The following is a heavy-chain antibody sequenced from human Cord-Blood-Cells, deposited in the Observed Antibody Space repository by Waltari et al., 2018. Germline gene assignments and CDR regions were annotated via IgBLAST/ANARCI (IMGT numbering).Heavy chain of an antibody. D-gene: IGHD6-6*01. J-gene: IGHJ3*02. Sequence: EVQLVESGGGLVQPGGSLSLSCAASGFTFSSYWMCWVRQAPGKGLEWVANIKQDGSEKYYVDSVKGRFTISRDNAKNSLYLQMNSLRAEDTAVYYCASLAAPDAFDIWGQGTMVTVSS. CDR3: ASLAAPDAFDI. V-gene: IGHV3-7*01. CDR1: GFTFSSYW. CDR2: IKQDGSEK.